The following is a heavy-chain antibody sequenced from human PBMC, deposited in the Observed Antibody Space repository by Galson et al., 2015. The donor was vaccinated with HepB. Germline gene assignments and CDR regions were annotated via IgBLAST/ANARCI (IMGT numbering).Heavy chain of an antibody. D-gene: IGHD3-10*01. Sequence: SLRLSCAASGFTFSSYGMHWVRQAPGKGLEWVAVIWYDGSNKYYADSVKGRFTISRDNSKNTLYLQMNSLRAEDTAVYYCASLYYYGSGRVGMDVWGQGTTVTVSS. V-gene: IGHV3-33*01. J-gene: IGHJ6*02. CDR1: GFTFSSYG. CDR2: IWYDGSNK. CDR3: ASLYYYGSGRVGMDV.